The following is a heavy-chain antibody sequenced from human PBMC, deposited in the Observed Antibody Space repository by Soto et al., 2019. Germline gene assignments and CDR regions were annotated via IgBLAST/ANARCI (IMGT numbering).Heavy chain of an antibody. J-gene: IGHJ4*02. Sequence: SETLSLTCAVSGYSISTGFNWAWIRQPPGKGLEWIGSIYHSGSTYYNLSLKSRVTISSDASKNQISLKLSSVTAADTALYYCARDWGTGFYKLDSWGQGTLVTVSS. CDR3: ARDWGTGFYKLDS. CDR1: GYSISTGFN. CDR2: IYHSGST. V-gene: IGHV4-38-2*02. D-gene: IGHD6-19*01.